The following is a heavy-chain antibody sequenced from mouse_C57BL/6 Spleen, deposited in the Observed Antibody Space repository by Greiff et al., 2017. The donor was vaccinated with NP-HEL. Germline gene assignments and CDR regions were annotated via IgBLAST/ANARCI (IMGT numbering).Heavy chain of an antibody. CDR2: IYPREGST. J-gene: IGHJ1*03. D-gene: IGHD1-3*01. CDR1: GYTFTDHT. V-gene: IGHV1-78*01. Sequence: VQLQQSDAELVKPGASVKISCKVSGYTFTDHTIHWMKQRPEQGLEWIGYIYPREGSTKYNEKLKGKATLTADNSSSTAYMQLNSLTSEDSAVYCCARGEWDSDWYFDVWGTGTTVTVSS. CDR3: ARGEWDSDWYFDV.